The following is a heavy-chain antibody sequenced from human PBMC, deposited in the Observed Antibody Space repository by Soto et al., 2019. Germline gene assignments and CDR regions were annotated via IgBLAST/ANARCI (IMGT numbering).Heavy chain of an antibody. CDR1: GGSISSSSYY. D-gene: IGHD6-13*01. CDR2: IYYSGST. V-gene: IGHV4-39*01. CDR3: ARQLVAAAGRGWFDP. J-gene: IGHJ5*02. Sequence: QLQLQESGPGLVKPSETLSLTCTVSGGSISSSSYYWGWIRQPPGKGLEWIGSIYYSGSTYYNPSLKSRVTISVDTSKNQFSLKLSSVTAADTAVYYCARQLVAAAGRGWFDPWGQGTLVTVSS.